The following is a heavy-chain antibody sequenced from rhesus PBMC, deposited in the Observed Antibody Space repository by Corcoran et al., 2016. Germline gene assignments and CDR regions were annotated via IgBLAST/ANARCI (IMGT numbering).Heavy chain of an antibody. CDR1: GYTFTDYY. J-gene: IGHJ4*01. Sequence: EVQLVQSGAEVKKPGASVKISCKASGYTFTDYYLHWVRPAPGTGLEWMGRVDPEDGEAIHAQKLQDRVTINADTSTDTAYMELSSLRSEDTAVYYCATEYCTGSGCYGYFDYWGQGVLVTVSS. V-gene: IGHV1-111*02. CDR3: ATEYCTGSGCYGYFDY. D-gene: IGHD2-21*01. CDR2: VDPEDGEA.